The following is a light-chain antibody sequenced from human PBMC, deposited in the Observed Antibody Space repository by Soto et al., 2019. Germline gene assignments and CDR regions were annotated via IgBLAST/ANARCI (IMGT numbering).Light chain of an antibody. Sequence: EIVMTQSPATLSVSPGERATLSCRASQSVSSNLAWYQQKPGQAPRLLIYDASTRATGIPARFSGSGSGTEFTLTISSLQSEDFAAYYCQQYNNWPPWTFGRGTKVDIK. J-gene: IGKJ1*01. CDR3: QQYNNWPPWT. CDR1: QSVSSN. V-gene: IGKV3-15*01. CDR2: DAS.